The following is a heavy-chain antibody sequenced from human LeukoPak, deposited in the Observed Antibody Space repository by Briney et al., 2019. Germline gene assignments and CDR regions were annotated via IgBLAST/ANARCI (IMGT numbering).Heavy chain of an antibody. CDR2: INPSDGST. Sequence: ASVKVSCKASGYIFINYYIHWVRQAPGQGLEWMGVINPSDGSTNYAQKFQGRVTMTRDTSTSTVYMELSSPRSEDTAVYYCARSVAGYSSEGNWFDPWGQGNPGHRLL. CDR3: ARSVAGYSSEGNWFDP. D-gene: IGHD6-19*01. V-gene: IGHV1-46*01. CDR1: GYIFINYY. J-gene: IGHJ5*02.